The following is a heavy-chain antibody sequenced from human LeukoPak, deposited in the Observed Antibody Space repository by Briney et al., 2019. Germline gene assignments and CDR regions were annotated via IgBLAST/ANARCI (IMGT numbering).Heavy chain of an antibody. CDR1: GSTFTSYW. CDR3: ARRYCSGGSCYDY. D-gene: IGHD2-15*01. J-gene: IGHJ4*02. Sequence: KPGESLQISCQGSGSTFTSYWIGWVRQMPGKGLEWMGIIYPGDSDTRYSPSFQGQVTISADKSISTAYLQWSSLKASDTAMYYCARRYCSGGSCYDYWGQGTLVTVSS. CDR2: IYPGDSDT. V-gene: IGHV5-51*01.